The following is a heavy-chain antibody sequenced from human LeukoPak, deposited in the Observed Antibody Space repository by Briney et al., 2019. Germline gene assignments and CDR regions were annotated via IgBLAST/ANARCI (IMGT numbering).Heavy chain of an antibody. Sequence: PSQTLSLTCTVSGGSISSRSYYWSWIRQPAGKGLEWIGRIYTSGSTNYNPSLKSRVTISVDTSKNQFSLKLSSVTAADTAVYYCASGVGCSSTSCYKAGGEFDYWGQGTLVTVSS. V-gene: IGHV4-61*02. CDR2: IYTSGST. CDR1: GGSISSRSYY. D-gene: IGHD2-2*02. J-gene: IGHJ4*02. CDR3: ASGVGCSSTSCYKAGGEFDY.